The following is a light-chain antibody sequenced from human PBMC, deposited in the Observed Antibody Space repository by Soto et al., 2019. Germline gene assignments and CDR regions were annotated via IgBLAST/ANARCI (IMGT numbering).Light chain of an antibody. Sequence: DVVMTQSPLSLPVTLGQPASISCKSSQSLVYSDGNTYLNWFQQRPGQSLRRLIQRISNRDSGVQDRVGGSGEGTDFTLKISRVVAEDVGVYNCQKGSHLSPGTFGQGTKVEIK. J-gene: IGKJ1*01. CDR3: QKGSHLSPGT. CDR2: RIS. CDR1: QSLVYSDGNTY. V-gene: IGKV2-30*01.